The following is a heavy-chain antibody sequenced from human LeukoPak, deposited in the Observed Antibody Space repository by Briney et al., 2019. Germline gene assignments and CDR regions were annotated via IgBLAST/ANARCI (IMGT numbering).Heavy chain of an antibody. V-gene: IGHV3-23*01. CDR1: GVTFSSYV. CDR3: ASVSTSTEYYYYGMDV. Sequence: GGSLRLSCEASGVTFSSYVMSWVRQAPGKGPEWVLGISGSGGGTYYADSVKGRFTISRDNAKNSLYLQMNSLRAEDTAVYYCASVSTSTEYYYYGMDVWGQGTTVTVSS. CDR2: ISGSGGGT. D-gene: IGHD2-2*01. J-gene: IGHJ6*02.